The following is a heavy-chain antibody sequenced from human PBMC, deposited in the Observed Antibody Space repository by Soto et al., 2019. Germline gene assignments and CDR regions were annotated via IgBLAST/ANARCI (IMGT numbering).Heavy chain of an antibody. CDR1: GITFNTAW. CDR2: IKGKPDGGAT. Sequence: PVGSLRLSCAASGITFNTAWLTWVRQAPGKGLEWVGRIKGKPDGGATDYAAPVEGRLTISRDDSQNTVFLQMNSLKTDDTAVYYCTAGSPFNYWGPGTLVTVSS. V-gene: IGHV3-15*01. CDR3: TAGSPFNY. J-gene: IGHJ4*02.